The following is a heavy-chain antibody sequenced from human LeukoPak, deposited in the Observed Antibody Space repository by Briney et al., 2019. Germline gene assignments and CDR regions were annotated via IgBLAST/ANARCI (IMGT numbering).Heavy chain of an antibody. CDR3: ARGSSIFGWLQFGPYYFDY. CDR2: ITVYNGKT. Sequence: VASVKVSCKASGYNFTSYAISWVRQVPGQGLEWMGWITVYNGKTKYAQKFQGRVTMTTDTMTTDTSTSAAYMELRSLRSDDTAVYYCARGSSIFGWLQFGPYYFDYWGQGTLVSVSS. D-gene: IGHD5-24*01. V-gene: IGHV1-18*01. J-gene: IGHJ4*02. CDR1: GYNFTSYA.